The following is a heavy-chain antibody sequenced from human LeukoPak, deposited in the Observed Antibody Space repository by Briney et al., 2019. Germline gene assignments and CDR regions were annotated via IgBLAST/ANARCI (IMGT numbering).Heavy chain of an antibody. CDR1: GFTFSSYW. CDR2: IKQDGSEK. D-gene: IGHD3-3*01. Sequence: GGALRLSCAASGFTFSSYWMSWVRQAPGKGLEWVANIKQDGSEKYYVDSVKGRFTISRDKATNSLYLQMNRLRAEDTAVYYCARDGQRYYDFWSGYPPVIDYWGQGTLVTVSS. J-gene: IGHJ4*02. CDR3: ARDGQRYYDFWSGYPPVIDY. V-gene: IGHV3-7*01.